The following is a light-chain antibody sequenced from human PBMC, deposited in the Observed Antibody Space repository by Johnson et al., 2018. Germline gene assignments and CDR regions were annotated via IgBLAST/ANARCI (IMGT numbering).Light chain of an antibody. CDR3: GTWDSSLSAGKV. Sequence: QSVLTQPPSVSVAPGQKVTISCSGSSSNIGNNYVSWYQQLPGTAPKLLIYENNKRPSGIPDRFSGSKSGTSATLGITGLPTGDEADYYCGTWDSSLSAGKVFGTGTKVTVL. V-gene: IGLV1-51*02. CDR2: ENN. J-gene: IGLJ1*01. CDR1: SSNIGNNY.